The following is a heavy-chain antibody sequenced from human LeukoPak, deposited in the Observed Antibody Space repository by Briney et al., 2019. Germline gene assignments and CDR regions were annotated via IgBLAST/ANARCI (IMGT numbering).Heavy chain of an antibody. V-gene: IGHV4-59*11. CDR3: ARDRRPHWGFDH. Sequence: PETLSLTCTVSGASITSHYWSWIRQPPGRGLECIGYIYYTGYTSYDPSLKSRVTISLDTPKNRFSLKLKNVTAADTAVYYCARDRRPHWGFDHWGQGSLVTVSS. D-gene: IGHD7-27*01. J-gene: IGHJ4*02. CDR1: GASITSHY. CDR2: IYYTGYT.